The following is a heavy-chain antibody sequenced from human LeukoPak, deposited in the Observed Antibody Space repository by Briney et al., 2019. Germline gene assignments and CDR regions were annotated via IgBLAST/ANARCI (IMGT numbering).Heavy chain of an antibody. J-gene: IGHJ5*02. D-gene: IGHD2-2*03. Sequence: HPSETLSLTCTVSDYSISSGYGYYWGWIRQPPGKGLEWIGNIYHSGMTYYNHFNSSLKSRVTISIDTSKNQFSLRLTSVTAADTAVYYCARLLRVGYCSSTSCNWFDPWGQGTLVTVSS. V-gene: IGHV4-38-2*02. CDR1: DYSISSGYGYY. CDR2: IYHSGMT. CDR3: ARLLRVGYCSSTSCNWFDP.